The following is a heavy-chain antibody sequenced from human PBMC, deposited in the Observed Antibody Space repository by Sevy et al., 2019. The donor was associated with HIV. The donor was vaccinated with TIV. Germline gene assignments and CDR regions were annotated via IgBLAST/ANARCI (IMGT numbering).Heavy chain of an antibody. CDR2: LSFGCGEI. J-gene: IGHJ4*02. D-gene: IGHD2-8*01. Sequence: GESLKISCAASGFTFSKYSMSWVRQPPGKGLEWVSTLSFGCGEINYADSVKGRFTISRDNSKSSVYLQMNNLRPEDTAVYYCAREGRTKLHDYWGQGTLVTVSS. V-gene: IGHV3-23*01. CDR3: AREGRTKLHDY. CDR1: GFTFSKYS.